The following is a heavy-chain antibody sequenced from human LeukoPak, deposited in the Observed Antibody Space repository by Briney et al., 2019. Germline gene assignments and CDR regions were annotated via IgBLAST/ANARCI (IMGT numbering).Heavy chain of an antibody. Sequence: PSETLSLTCTGSGVTIGASDYYWSWTRQHPGTVREWIAYTNCIGTTYYQPFLESRVTMSVDTSSTQYSVIVASVTAADTAVYYCARVRDVYVFDYWGQGILVTVSS. CDR2: TNCIGTT. V-gene: IGHV4-31*03. CDR1: GVTIGASDYY. CDR3: ARVRDVYVFDY. J-gene: IGHJ4*02. D-gene: IGHD3-16*01.